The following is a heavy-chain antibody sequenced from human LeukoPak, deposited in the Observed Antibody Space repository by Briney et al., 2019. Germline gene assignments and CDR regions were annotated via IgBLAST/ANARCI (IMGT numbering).Heavy chain of an antibody. CDR2: LYYSGST. D-gene: IGHD3-22*01. J-gene: IGHJ4*02. V-gene: IGHV4-30-4*01. Sequence: KSSQTLSLTCIDSGGSISSGDYYWSWIRQPPGKGLEWIGYLYYSGSTFYNPSLRSRITVSFDTSNNQFSLKLSSVTAADTAVYYSARVMDSSAYYEDNWVQGTLVTVSS. CDR1: GGSISSGDYY. CDR3: ARVMDSSAYYEDN.